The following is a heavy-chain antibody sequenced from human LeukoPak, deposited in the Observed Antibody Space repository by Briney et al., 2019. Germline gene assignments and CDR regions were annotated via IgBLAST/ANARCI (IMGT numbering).Heavy chain of an antibody. CDR3: ARSFDSSSWYFIVTNFDY. CDR2: ISSSSSYI. J-gene: IGHJ4*02. D-gene: IGHD6-13*01. Sequence: GGSLRLSCAASGFTFSSYSMNWVRQAPGKGLEWVSSISSSSSYIYYADSVKGRFTISRDNAKNSLYLQMNSLRAEDTAVYYCARSFDSSSWYFIVTNFDYWGQGTLVTVSS. CDR1: GFTFSSYS. V-gene: IGHV3-21*01.